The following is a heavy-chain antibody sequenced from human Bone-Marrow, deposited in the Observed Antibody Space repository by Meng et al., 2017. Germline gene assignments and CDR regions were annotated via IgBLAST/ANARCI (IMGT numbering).Heavy chain of an antibody. CDR3: TWDDKAVSDY. Sequence: EVHVVGSGGDLLKAGGSLRLSCAGSGFYVNNAWMSWVRQARGQGLEWVGRIKSNTDGGTPEYAAPVTGRFTISRDDSKSTLYLPMSGLRIDDTGVYYCTWDDKAVSDYWGQGTLVTVSS. CDR2: IKSNTDGGTP. D-gene: IGHD1-26*01. CDR1: GFYVNNAW. V-gene: IGHV3-15*01. J-gene: IGHJ4*02.